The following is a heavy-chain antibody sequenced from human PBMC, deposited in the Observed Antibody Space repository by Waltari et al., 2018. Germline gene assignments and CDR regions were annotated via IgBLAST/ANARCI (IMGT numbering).Heavy chain of an antibody. CDR3: ATASSLSGYFDY. Sequence: QVQLVQSGAEVKKPGASVKVSCKASGYTFTSSDINWVRQATGQGLEWMGWRNPNSGNTGDAQKFQGRVTMTEDTSTDTAYMELSSLRSEDTAVYYCATASSLSGYFDYWGQGTLVTVSS. V-gene: IGHV1-8*01. CDR2: RNPNSGNT. CDR1: GYTFTSSD. J-gene: IGHJ4*02. D-gene: IGHD3-10*01.